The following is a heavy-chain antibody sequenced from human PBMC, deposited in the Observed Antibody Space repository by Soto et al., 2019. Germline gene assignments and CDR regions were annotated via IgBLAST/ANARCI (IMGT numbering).Heavy chain of an antibody. CDR3: ASLGPLGATPLDY. V-gene: IGHV4-39*07. Sequence: TSETLSLTCTVSGGSINNSNYSWGWIRQPPGKGLEWIGEIYHTENTHYNPSLKSRVTISLDKSKSQFFLHLKSVTAADTAVYYCASLGPLGATPLDYWGHGTLVTVSS. D-gene: IGHD1-26*01. CDR2: IYHTENT. J-gene: IGHJ4*01. CDR1: GGSINNSNYS.